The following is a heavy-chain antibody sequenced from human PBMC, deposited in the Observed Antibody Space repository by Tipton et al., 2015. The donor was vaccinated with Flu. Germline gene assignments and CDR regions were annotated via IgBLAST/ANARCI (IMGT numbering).Heavy chain of an antibody. CDR2: IYYSGNA. D-gene: IGHD5-24*01. CDR3: ARGDGYNFDY. J-gene: IGHJ4*02. V-gene: IGHV4-39*07. Sequence: TLSLTCTVSGDSIRSVTYYWGWIRQPPGKGLEWIGNIYYSGNAYYNPSLKSRVTISVDTSKNQFSLKLSSVTAADPAVYYCARGDGYNFDYRGQGTLVTVSS. CDR1: GDSIRSVTYY.